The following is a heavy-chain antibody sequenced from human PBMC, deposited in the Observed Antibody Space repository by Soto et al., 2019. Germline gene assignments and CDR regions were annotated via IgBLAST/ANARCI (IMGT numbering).Heavy chain of an antibody. V-gene: IGHV3-33*01. CDR2: IWYDGTGT. D-gene: IGHD3-10*01. CDR1: GFTLSNYG. J-gene: IGHJ5*02. Sequence: QVQLVESGGGVVQPGRSLTLSCVASGFTLSNYGMHWVRQAPGKGLEWVAVIWYDGTGTYSADSVKGRFSISRENAKNDLFLQLSSLRAEDTAVYYCARNVGSSGSSRWFDTWGQGTLVTVSS. CDR3: ARNVGSSGSSRWFDT.